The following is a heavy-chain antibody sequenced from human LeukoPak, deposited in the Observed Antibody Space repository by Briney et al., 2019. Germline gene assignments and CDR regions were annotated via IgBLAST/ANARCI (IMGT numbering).Heavy chain of an antibody. CDR3: AHRPPGKYYDLSKGTFDY. Sequence: SGPTLVKPTQTLTLTCTFSGFSLSTSGVGVGWIRQPPGKALEWLALIYWDDDKRYSPSLKSRLTITKDTSKNQVVLTITNMDPVDTATYYCAHRPPGKYYDLSKGTFDYWGQGTLVTVSS. D-gene: IGHD3-3*01. V-gene: IGHV2-5*02. CDR1: GFSLSTSGVG. CDR2: IYWDDDK. J-gene: IGHJ4*02.